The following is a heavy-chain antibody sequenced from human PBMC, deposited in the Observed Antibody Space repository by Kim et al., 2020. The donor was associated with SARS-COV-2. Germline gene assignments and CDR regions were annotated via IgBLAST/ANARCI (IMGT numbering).Heavy chain of an antibody. CDR3: ARGDPASIAAARYG. CDR2: ISYDGSNK. V-gene: IGHV3-30*04. D-gene: IGHD6-13*01. J-gene: IGHJ6*01. CDR1: GFTFSSYA. Sequence: GGSLRLSCAASGFTFSSYAMHWVRQAPGKGLEWVAVISYDGSNKYYADSVKGRFTISRDNSKNTLYLQMNSLRAEDTAVYYCARGDPASIAAARYGWG.